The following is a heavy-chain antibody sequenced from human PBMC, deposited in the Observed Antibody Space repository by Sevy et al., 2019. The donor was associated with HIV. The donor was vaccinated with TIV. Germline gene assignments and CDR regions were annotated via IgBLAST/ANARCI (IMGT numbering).Heavy chain of an antibody. J-gene: IGHJ4*02. CDR1: GFTFDDYA. D-gene: IGHD3-3*01. V-gene: IGHV3-9*03. CDR2: ISWNSGSI. CDR3: AKGADYDFWSGSLFDY. Sequence: GGSLRLSCAASGFTFDDYAMHWVRQAPGKGLEWVSGISWNSGSIGYADSAKGRFTISRDNAKNSLYLQMNSLRAEDMALYYCAKGADYDFWSGSLFDYWGQGTLVTVSS.